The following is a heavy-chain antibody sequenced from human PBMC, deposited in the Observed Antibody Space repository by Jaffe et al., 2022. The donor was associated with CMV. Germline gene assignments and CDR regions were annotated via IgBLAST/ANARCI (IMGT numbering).Heavy chain of an antibody. CDR1: GGSISTYY. V-gene: IGHV4-59*01. CDR3: ARESDSSPPLGFQY. Sequence: QVQLQESGPGLVKPSETLSLTCTVSGGSISTYYWSWIRQPPGKGLEWIGYIYHNGYISYNPSLKSRVTISVDTSKNQFSLKLSSVTAADTAVYYCARESDSSPPLGFQYWGQGTLVTVSS. D-gene: IGHD6-13*01. CDR2: IYHNGYI. J-gene: IGHJ1*01.